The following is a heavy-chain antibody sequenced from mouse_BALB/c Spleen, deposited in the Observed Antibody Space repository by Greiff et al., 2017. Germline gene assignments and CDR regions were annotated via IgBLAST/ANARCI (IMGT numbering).Heavy chain of an antibody. CDR1: GYSFTGYF. V-gene: IGHV1-20*02. Sequence: VQLQQSGPALVKPGASVKISCKASGYSFTGYFMNWVMQSHGKSLEWIVRINPYNGDTFYNQKFKGKATLTVDKSSSTAHMELRSLASEDSAVYYCARRDYDGEGAMDYWGQGTSVTVSS. D-gene: IGHD2-4*01. CDR2: INPYNGDT. J-gene: IGHJ4*01. CDR3: ARRDYDGEGAMDY.